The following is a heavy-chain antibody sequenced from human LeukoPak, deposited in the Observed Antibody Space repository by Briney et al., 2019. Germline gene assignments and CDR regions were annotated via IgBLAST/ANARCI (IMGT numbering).Heavy chain of an antibody. CDR3: ARESGYSYGYFYY. D-gene: IGHD5-18*01. CDR2: INSDGSST. Sequence: QPGGSLRLSCAASEFTFSSYWMHWVRQAPGKGLVWVSRINSDGSSTSYTDSVKGRFTISRDNAKNTLYLQMNSLRAEDTAVYYCARESGYSYGYFYYWGQGTLVTVSS. V-gene: IGHV3-74*01. CDR1: EFTFSSYW. J-gene: IGHJ4*02.